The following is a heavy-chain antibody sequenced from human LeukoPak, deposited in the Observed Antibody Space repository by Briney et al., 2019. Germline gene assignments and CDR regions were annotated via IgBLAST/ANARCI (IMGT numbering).Heavy chain of an antibody. J-gene: IGHJ4*02. CDR2: INAGNGNT. CDR3: AREGYYYGSGSYLYYFDY. CDR1: GYTFTSYA. V-gene: IGHV1-3*01. Sequence: ASVKVSCKASGYTFTSYAIYWVRQAPGQRLEWMGWINAGNGNTKYSQKFQGRVTITRDTSASTAYMELSSLRSEDTAVYYCAREGYYYGSGSYLYYFDYWGQGTLVTVSS. D-gene: IGHD3-10*01.